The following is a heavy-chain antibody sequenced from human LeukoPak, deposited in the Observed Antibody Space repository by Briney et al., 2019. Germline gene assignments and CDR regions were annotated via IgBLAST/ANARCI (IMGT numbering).Heavy chain of an antibody. Sequence: ASVNVSCKASGYTFRHHDINWVRQATGQGLEWMGWMNPNNGNTGYAQKFQGRVSITRDTSISTAYMEMSGLRSEDTAVYYCARGPPAGHCTSTSCYIDYWGQGTLVTVSS. CDR2: MNPNNGNT. V-gene: IGHV1-8*03. D-gene: IGHD2-2*02. J-gene: IGHJ4*01. CDR3: ARGPPAGHCTSTSCYIDY. CDR1: GYTFRHHD.